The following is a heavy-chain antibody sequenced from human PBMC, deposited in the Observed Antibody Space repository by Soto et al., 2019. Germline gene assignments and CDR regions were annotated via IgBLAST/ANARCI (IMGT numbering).Heavy chain of an antibody. J-gene: IGHJ4*02. CDR3: ARAGYCSGGSCYTFDY. D-gene: IGHD2-15*01. CDR2: IIPIFGTA. Sequence: SVKVSCKASGGTFSSYAISWVRQAPGQGLEWMGGIIPIFGTANYAQKFQGRVTITADESTSTAYMELSSLRSEDTAVYYCARAGYCSGGSCYTFDYWGQGTLVTVSS. CDR1: GGTFSSYA. V-gene: IGHV1-69*13.